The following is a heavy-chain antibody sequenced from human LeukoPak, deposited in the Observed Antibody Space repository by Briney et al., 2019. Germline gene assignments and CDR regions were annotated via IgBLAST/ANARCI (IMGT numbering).Heavy chain of an antibody. Sequence: ASVKVSCKASGYTFTSYDSNWVRQATGQGLECMGWMNPNSGNTGYAQKFQGRVTMTRNTSISTAYMELSSLRSEDTAVYYCARPVGGLSLDYYYGMDVWGQGTTVTVSS. CDR2: MNPNSGNT. CDR1: GYTFTSYD. J-gene: IGHJ6*02. CDR3: ARPVGGLSLDYYYGMDV. D-gene: IGHD2-15*01. V-gene: IGHV1-8*01.